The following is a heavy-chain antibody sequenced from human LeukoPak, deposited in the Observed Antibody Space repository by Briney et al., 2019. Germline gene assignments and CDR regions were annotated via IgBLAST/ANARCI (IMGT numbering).Heavy chain of an antibody. J-gene: IGHJ6*03. D-gene: IGHD6-6*01. Sequence: PSETLSLTCTVSGGSISSGSYYWSWIRQPAGKGLEWIGRIYTSRSTNYNPSLKSRVTISVDTSKNQFSLKLSSVTAADTAVYYCAQTTDSSSYYYYYMDVWGKGTTVTVSS. CDR2: IYTSRST. V-gene: IGHV4-61*02. CDR1: GGSISSGSYY. CDR3: AQTTDSSSYYYYYMDV.